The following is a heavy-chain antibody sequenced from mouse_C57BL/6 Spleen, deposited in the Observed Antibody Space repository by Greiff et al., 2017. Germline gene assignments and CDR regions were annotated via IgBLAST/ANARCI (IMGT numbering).Heavy chain of an antibody. CDR2: IDPETGGT. CDR1: GYTFTDYE. D-gene: IGHD2-1*01. Sequence: QVQLKQSGAELVRPGASVTLSCKASGYTFTDYEMHWVKQTPVHGLEWIGAIDPETGGTAYNQKFKGKAILTADKSSSTAYMELRSLTSEDSAVYYCARWDGNYVDYAMDYWGQGTSVTVSS. CDR3: ARWDGNYVDYAMDY. J-gene: IGHJ4*01. V-gene: IGHV1-15*01.